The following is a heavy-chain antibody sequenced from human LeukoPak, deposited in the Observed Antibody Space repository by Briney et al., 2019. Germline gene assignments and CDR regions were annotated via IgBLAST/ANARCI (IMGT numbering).Heavy chain of an antibody. D-gene: IGHD3-10*01. J-gene: IGHJ4*02. Sequence: GGSLRLSCAASGFTFSSYSMNWVRQAPGKGLEWVSSIGSSSSYIYYADSVKGRFTISRDNAKNSLYLQMNSLRAEDTAVYYCARAGSHWHYVYWGQGTVVTVSS. CDR1: GFTFSSYS. CDR3: ARAGSHWHYVY. V-gene: IGHV3-21*01. CDR2: IGSSSSYI.